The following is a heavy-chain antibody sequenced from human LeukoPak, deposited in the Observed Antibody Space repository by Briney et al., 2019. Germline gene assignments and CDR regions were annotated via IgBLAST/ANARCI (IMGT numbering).Heavy chain of an antibody. CDR3: ARAGSWKLNFDY. D-gene: IGHD6-13*01. V-gene: IGHV4-59*01. CDR2: IYYSGNT. J-gene: IGHJ4*02. CDR1: GGSFSGYY. Sequence: SETLSLTCAVYGGSFSGYYWSWIRQPPGKGLERIGYIYYSGNTNYNPSLKTRVTISVDTSKNQFSLKLSSVTAADTAVYYCARAGSWKLNFDYWGQGTLVTVSS.